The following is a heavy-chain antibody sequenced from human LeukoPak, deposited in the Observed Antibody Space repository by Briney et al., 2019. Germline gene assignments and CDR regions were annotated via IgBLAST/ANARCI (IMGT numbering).Heavy chain of an antibody. CDR1: GYTLTSYG. J-gene: IGHJ4*02. CDR3: ARGAGFAEPLPEY. CDR2: INAGHGDT. D-gene: IGHD1-14*01. V-gene: IGHV1-3*01. Sequence: ASVKVSCKASGYTLTSYGISWVRQAPGQGLEWMGWINAGHGDTKYSQKFQGRVTITRDTSASTAYMELSSLRSEDAAVYYCARGAGFAEPLPEYWGQGTLLTVSS.